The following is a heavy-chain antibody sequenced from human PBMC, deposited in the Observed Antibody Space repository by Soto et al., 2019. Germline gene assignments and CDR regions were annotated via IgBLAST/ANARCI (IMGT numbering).Heavy chain of an antibody. J-gene: IGHJ4*02. CDR2: IDPSDSYS. Sequence: GGSLTISCKASGYRFTNYWVTWMRQTPGKGLECMGMIDPSDSYSNYSPSFQGHVTMSVDKSISSAYLQFSSLKASDTAMYYCARHRDILSGYSAADNWGQGTQVTVSS. D-gene: IGHD3-9*01. CDR3: ARHRDILSGYSAADN. CDR1: GYRFTNYW. V-gene: IGHV5-10-1*01.